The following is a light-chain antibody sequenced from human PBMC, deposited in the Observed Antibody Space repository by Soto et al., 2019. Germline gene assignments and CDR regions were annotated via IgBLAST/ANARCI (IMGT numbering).Light chain of an antibody. CDR2: EGS. CDR3: RSYAGRVV. J-gene: IGLJ2*01. CDR1: SSDVGSYNL. V-gene: IGLV2-23*01. Sequence: QSALTQPASVSGSPGQSITISCTGTSSDVGSYNLVSWYQQHPGKAPKLMIYEGSKRPSGVSNRFSGSKSGNTASLTISGLQAEEEADYYRRSYAGRVVFGGGNKLTVL.